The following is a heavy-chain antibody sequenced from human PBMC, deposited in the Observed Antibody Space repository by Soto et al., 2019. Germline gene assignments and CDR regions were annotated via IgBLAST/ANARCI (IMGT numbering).Heavy chain of an antibody. Sequence: SETLSLTCTVSGGPVSNDNFYWSWIRQPPGKGLEWVGYVHSSGITNYNPSLKRRVTISVDTSRNQFSLRLSSVTAADTALYYCARGLNMGQWPSHFDHWGQGTLVTVSS. CDR1: GGPVSNDNFY. CDR2: VHSSGIT. V-gene: IGHV4-61*01. J-gene: IGHJ5*02. CDR3: ARGLNMGQWPSHFDH. D-gene: IGHD6-19*01.